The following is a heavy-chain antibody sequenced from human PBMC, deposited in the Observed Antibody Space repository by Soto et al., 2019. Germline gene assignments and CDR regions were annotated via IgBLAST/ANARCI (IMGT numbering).Heavy chain of an antibody. J-gene: IGHJ4*02. CDR3: AKDRLGGNFDY. CDR2: ISGTGGST. CDR1: GFTFNNYA. Sequence: GGSLRLSCAASGFTFNNYAMNWVRQAPGKGLEWVATISGTGGSTYYADSVKGRFTTSRDNSKNTLYLQMNSLRVEDTAVYYCAKDRLGGNFDYWGQGTQVTVPQ. V-gene: IGHV3-23*01.